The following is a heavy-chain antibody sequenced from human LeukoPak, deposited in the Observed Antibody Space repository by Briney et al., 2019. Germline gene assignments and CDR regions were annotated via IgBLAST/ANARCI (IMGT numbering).Heavy chain of an antibody. V-gene: IGHV1-8*01. CDR3: ARRHLRTGVWFGIAFFDY. D-gene: IGHD3-10*01. J-gene: IGHJ4*02. CDR2: MNPNSGNT. Sequence: ASVKVSCKASGYTFTSYDINWVRQATGQGLEWMGWMNPNSGNTGYAQKFQGRVTMTRNTSISTAYMELSSLRSEDTAVYYCARRHLRTGVWFGIAFFDYWGQGTLVTVSS. CDR1: GYTFTSYD.